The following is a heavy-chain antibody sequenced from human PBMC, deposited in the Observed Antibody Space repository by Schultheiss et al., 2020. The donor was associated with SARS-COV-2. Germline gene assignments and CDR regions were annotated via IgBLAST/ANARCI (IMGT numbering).Heavy chain of an antibody. CDR1: GYTFTSYG. D-gene: IGHD6-13*01. Sequence: ASVKVSCKASGYTFTSYGISWVRQAPGQGLEWMGRINSNSDDDVRFAQKFQDRVTMTRDTSTSTVYMELSSLRSEDTAVYYCARDGVAAADTGGYWGQGTLVTVSS. V-gene: IGHV1-18*01. CDR2: INSNSDDDV. CDR3: ARDGVAAADTGGY. J-gene: IGHJ4*02.